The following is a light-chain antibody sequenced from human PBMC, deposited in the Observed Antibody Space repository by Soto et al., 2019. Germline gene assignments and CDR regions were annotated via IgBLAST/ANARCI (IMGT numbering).Light chain of an antibody. CDR3: SSYAGSNNLV. CDR1: SSDVGGYNS. CDR2: EVS. V-gene: IGLV2-8*01. J-gene: IGLJ2*01. Sequence: QSALTQPPSASGSPGQSVTISCTGTSSDVGGYNSVSWYQQHPGKVPRLMIYEVSKRPSGVPDRFSGYKSVNTASLTVSGLQAEDEADYYCSSYAGSNNLVFGGGTKVTVL.